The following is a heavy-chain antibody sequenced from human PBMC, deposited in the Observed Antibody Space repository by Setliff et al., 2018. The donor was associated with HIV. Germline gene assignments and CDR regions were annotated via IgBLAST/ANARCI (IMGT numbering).Heavy chain of an antibody. Sequence: PSETLSLTCAVSGDSMSSGDYSWNWIRQSPGKGLEWIGYIYPSGRTYYNPSLKNRVTMSIDRSKKQFSLNLSPVTAADTALYFCVREGAGSGSYYLDFWGQGILVTVSS. V-gene: IGHV4-30-2*06. J-gene: IGHJ4*02. CDR3: VREGAGSGSYYLDF. CDR1: GDSMSSGDYS. D-gene: IGHD3-10*01. CDR2: IYPSGRT.